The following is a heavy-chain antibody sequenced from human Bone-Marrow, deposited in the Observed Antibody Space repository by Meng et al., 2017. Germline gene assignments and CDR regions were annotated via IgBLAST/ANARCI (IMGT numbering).Heavy chain of an antibody. V-gene: IGHV1-69*05. CDR3: ARGPSGSYPLEYFQH. D-gene: IGHD1-26*01. J-gene: IGHJ1*01. Sequence: QVVGSGVEVKKPGPSVKASRKALGGTFSSYAISWVGQAAGQGLEWMGGIIPIFGTANYAQTFQGRVTMTRNTSISTAYMELSSLRSEDTAVYYCARGPSGSYPLEYFQHWGQGTLVTVSS. CDR1: GGTFSSYA. CDR2: IIPIFGTA.